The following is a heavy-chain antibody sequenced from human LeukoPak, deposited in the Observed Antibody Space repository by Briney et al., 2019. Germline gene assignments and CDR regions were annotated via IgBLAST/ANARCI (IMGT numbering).Heavy chain of an antibody. CDR3: ARDHQIPAAIEHYYYYGMDV. D-gene: IGHD2-2*01. J-gene: IGHJ6*02. Sequence: PGGSLRLSCAASGFTFNNYAMNWVRQAPGKGLEWVSAISGSGGNTYYADSVKGRFTISRDNSKNTLYLQMNSLRAEDTAVYYCARDHQIPAAIEHYYYYGMDVWGQGALVTVSS. CDR2: ISGSGGNT. V-gene: IGHV3-23*01. CDR1: GFTFNNYA.